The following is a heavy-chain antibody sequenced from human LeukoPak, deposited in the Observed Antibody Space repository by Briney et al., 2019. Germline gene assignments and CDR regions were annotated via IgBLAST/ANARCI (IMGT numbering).Heavy chain of an antibody. J-gene: IGHJ4*02. CDR2: LYYTENI. CDR3: ALRYCGDGSCYFDY. D-gene: IGHD2-15*01. V-gene: IGHV4-39*01. Sequence: SETLSLTCTVSSGSISSNNYFWGWIRQPPGMGLEWIGSLYYTENIYYNPSLKSRVTISVDKSKRQISLRLSSVTATDTAVYYCALRYCGDGSCYFDYWGQGTLVTVSA. CDR1: SGSISSNNYF.